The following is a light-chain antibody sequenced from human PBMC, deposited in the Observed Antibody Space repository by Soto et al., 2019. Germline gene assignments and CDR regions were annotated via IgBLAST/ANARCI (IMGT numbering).Light chain of an antibody. CDR3: SSYAGSNNLVV. V-gene: IGLV2-8*01. CDR1: SSDVGGYNY. J-gene: IGLJ2*01. Sequence: QSVLTQPPSASGSPGQSVTISCTGTSSDVGGYNYVSWYQQHPGKAPNLMIYEVSKRPSGVPDRFSGSKSGNTASLTVSGLQAEDEADYYCSSYAGSNNLVVFGGGTKLTV. CDR2: EVS.